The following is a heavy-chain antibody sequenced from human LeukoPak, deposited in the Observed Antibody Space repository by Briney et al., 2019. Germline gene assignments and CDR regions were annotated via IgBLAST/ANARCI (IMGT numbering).Heavy chain of an antibody. J-gene: IGHJ3*02. V-gene: IGHV3-21*01. CDR2: ISSSSSYI. CDR3: ARIAELVLAFDI. Sequence: GGSLRLSCAASGFTFSSYSMNWVRQAPGKGLEWVSSISSSSSYIYYADSVKGRFTISRDNAKNSLYLQMNSLRAEDTAVYYCARIAELVLAFDIWGQGTMVTVSS. CDR1: GFTFSSYS. D-gene: IGHD6-13*01.